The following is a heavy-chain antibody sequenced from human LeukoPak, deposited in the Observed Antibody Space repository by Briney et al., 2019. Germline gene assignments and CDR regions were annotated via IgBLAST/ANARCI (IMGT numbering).Heavy chain of an antibody. D-gene: IGHD2-2*01. Sequence: PGGSLRLSCAASGFTFSSYSMNWVRQAPGKGLEWVSSISSSSSYIYYADSVKGRFTISRDNAKNSLYLQMNSLRAEDTAVYYCARTLVPAPKGDYWGQGTLVTVSS. J-gene: IGHJ4*02. CDR2: ISSSSSYI. V-gene: IGHV3-21*01. CDR3: ARTLVPAPKGDY. CDR1: GFTFSSYS.